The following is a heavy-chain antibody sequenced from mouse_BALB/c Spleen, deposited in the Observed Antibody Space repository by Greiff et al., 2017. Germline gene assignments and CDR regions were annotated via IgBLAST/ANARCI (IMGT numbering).Heavy chain of an antibody. CDR3: ARSPDYDGGAMDY. CDR1: GYTFTSYW. Sequence: VQLQQPGAELVKPGAPVKLSCKASGYTFTSYWMNWVKQRPGRGLEWIGRIDPSDSETHYNQKFKDKATLTVDKSSSTAYIQLSSLTSEDSAVYYCARSPDYDGGAMDYWGQGTSVTVSS. CDR2: IDPSDSET. J-gene: IGHJ4*01. D-gene: IGHD2-4*01. V-gene: IGHV1-69*02.